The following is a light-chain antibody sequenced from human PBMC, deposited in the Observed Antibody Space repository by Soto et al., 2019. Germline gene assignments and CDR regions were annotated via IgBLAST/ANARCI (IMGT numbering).Light chain of an antibody. CDR3: HQYASSFGR. CDR1: QSVGHMF. J-gene: IGKJ1*01. CDR2: DAY. V-gene: IGKV3-20*01. Sequence: EIVLTQSPDTLSLSPGDRATLSCRASQSVGHMFLAWFQQKPGQAPRLLIFDAYRRATGIPDRYSGSGSGTNFALNISTLEPEDFALYYCHQYASSFGRFGQATKVDIK.